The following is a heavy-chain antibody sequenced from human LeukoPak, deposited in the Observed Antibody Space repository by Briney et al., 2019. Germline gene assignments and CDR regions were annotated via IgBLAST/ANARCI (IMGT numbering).Heavy chain of an antibody. J-gene: IGHJ4*02. Sequence: SETLALTCTVSGGSISGSYWSWIRQPAGKGLEWIGSIYSSGSTNYNPSLKSRVTMSVDTSKNQVSLKLNSVTAADTAVYYCARGFCSGGSCYLFDSWGQGTLGTVSA. D-gene: IGHD2-15*01. CDR2: IYSSGST. CDR1: GGSISGSY. V-gene: IGHV4-4*07. CDR3: ARGFCSGGSCYLFDS.